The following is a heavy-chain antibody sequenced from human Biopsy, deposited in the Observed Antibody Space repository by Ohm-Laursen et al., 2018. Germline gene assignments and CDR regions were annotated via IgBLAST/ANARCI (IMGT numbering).Heavy chain of an antibody. J-gene: IGHJ6*02. D-gene: IGHD4-23*01. CDR3: ARDTRWSPYHMDV. V-gene: IGHV3-48*03. Sequence: SLSLTCAASGFTFSTYEMSWVRQAPGNGLEWVSYMSRSGDTIYYADSVKGRFTISRDNAKNSLYLQMNSLRADDTAVYYCARDTRWSPYHMDVWGQGTTVTVSS. CDR1: GFTFSTYE. CDR2: MSRSGDTI.